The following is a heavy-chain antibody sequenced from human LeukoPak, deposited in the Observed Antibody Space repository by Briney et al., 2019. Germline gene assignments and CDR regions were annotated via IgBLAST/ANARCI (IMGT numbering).Heavy chain of an antibody. Sequence: ASVKVSCKASGYTFTSYGISWVRQAPGQGLEWMGRIIPILGIANYAQKFQGRVTITADKSTSTAYMELSSLRSEDTAVYYCARDGLAAAWADYFDYWGQGTLVTVSS. CDR1: GYTFTSYG. D-gene: IGHD6-13*01. J-gene: IGHJ4*02. CDR3: ARDGLAAAWADYFDY. V-gene: IGHV1-69*04. CDR2: IIPILGIA.